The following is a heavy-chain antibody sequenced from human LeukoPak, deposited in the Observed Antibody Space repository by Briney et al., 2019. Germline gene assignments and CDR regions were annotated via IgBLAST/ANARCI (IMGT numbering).Heavy chain of an antibody. Sequence: ASVKVSCKASGYTFTSYQMHWVRQAPGQGLEWMGLISPSGGSTTYAQNFQGRVTMTRDMSTSTAYMELSSLRSEDTAVYYCANLVTGSPFDHWGQGTLVTVSS. CDR1: GYTFTSYQ. CDR2: ISPSGGST. V-gene: IGHV1-46*01. D-gene: IGHD1-20*01. CDR3: ANLVTGSPFDH. J-gene: IGHJ5*02.